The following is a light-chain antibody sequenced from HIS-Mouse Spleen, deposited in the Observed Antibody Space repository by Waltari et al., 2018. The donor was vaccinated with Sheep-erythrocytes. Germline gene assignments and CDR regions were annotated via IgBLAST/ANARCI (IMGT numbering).Light chain of an antibody. CDR1: SSDVGGYNF. Sequence: QSALTQPRSVSGSPGQSVTLSCTGTSSDVGGYNFFSWYQQHPGKAPKLMIYDVSKRPSGVPDRLSGSKSGNTASLTIAWRQAEDEADYYCCSYAGSYNHVFATGTKVTVL. V-gene: IGLV2-11*01. J-gene: IGLJ1*01. CDR3: CSYAGSYNHV. CDR2: DVS.